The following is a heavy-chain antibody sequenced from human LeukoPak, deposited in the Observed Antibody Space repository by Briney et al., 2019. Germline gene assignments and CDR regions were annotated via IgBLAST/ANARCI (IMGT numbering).Heavy chain of an antibody. V-gene: IGHV1-69*10. CDR3: ARAPDRSGWKNPWFDP. CDR1: GGTFSSYA. Sequence: ASVKVSCKASGGTFSSYAISWVRQAPGQGLEWMGRIIPILGIANYAQKFQGRVTITADKSTSTAYMELSSLRSEVTAVYYCARAPDRSGWKNPWFDPWGQGTLVIVTA. J-gene: IGHJ5*02. D-gene: IGHD6-19*01. CDR2: IIPILGIA.